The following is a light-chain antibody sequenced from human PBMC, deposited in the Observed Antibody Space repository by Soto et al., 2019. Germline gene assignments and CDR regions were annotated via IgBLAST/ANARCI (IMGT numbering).Light chain of an antibody. J-gene: IGLJ1*01. CDR3: AAWDDSLNAFV. CDR1: SSNIGGNT. V-gene: IGLV1-44*01. Sequence: QSVLTQPPSASGTPGQRVTISCSGSSSNIGGNTVNWYQQLPGTAPKTPIYGNDQRPSGVPDRFSGSKSGTSASLAISGLQSEDEADYYCAAWDDSLNAFVFGTGTKVTVL. CDR2: GND.